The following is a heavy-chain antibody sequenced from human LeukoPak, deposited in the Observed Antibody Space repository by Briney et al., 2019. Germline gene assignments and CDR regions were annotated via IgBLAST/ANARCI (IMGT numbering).Heavy chain of an antibody. D-gene: IGHD2-15*01. Sequence: ASVKVSCKASVGTFTSYAISWVRQAPGQGLERMGGIIPILGTANYAQKFQGRVTITSDESTSTAYMELSSLRSEDTAVYYCARAEGCSGGSCYGSLEMDVWGQGTTVTVSS. CDR3: ARAEGCSGGSCYGSLEMDV. J-gene: IGHJ6*02. CDR2: IIPILGTA. CDR1: VGTFTSYA. V-gene: IGHV1-69*13.